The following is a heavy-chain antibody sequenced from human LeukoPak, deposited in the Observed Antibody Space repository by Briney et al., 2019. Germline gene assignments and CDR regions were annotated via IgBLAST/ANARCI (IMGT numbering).Heavy chain of an antibody. J-gene: IGHJ4*02. Sequence: GGSLRLSCAASGFTFDDYAMHWVRQAPGKGLEWVSGVSWNSGSIGYADSVKGRFTISRDNAKNSLYLQMNSLRAEDTALYYCAKDISSGYYTLNFDYWGQGTLVTVSS. CDR1: GFTFDDYA. V-gene: IGHV3-9*01. CDR3: AKDISSGYYTLNFDY. D-gene: IGHD3-22*01. CDR2: VSWNSGSI.